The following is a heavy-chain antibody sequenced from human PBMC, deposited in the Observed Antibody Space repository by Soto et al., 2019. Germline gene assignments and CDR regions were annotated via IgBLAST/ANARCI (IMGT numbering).Heavy chain of an antibody. CDR1: GYTFTDYG. CDR2: INTYKGNI. V-gene: IGHV1-18*01. Sequence: QVQLVQSGAEVKKPGASVRVSCKSSGYTFTDYGITWVRQAPGQGLEWMGWINTYKGNINYAQRLQGRVTMTTDTSTSTAYMELRSPTSDDPAVYYCARERGGYKHFDYWGQGALVTVSS. J-gene: IGHJ4*02. D-gene: IGHD1-26*01. CDR3: ARERGGYKHFDY.